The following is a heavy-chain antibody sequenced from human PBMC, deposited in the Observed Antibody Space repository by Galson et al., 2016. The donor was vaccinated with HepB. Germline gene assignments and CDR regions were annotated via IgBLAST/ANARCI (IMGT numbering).Heavy chain of an antibody. V-gene: IGHV4-39*07. J-gene: IGHJ3*02. CDR1: GGSVSSRGHF. CDR2: IYYSGNS. D-gene: IGHD1-14*01. CDR3: ARGTGLDAFHI. Sequence: ETLSLTCTVSGGSVSSRGHFWGWIRQPPGKGLEWITSIYYSGNSFYNPSLKSRVTISVDTSKNHFSLKLRSVTAADTAMYYCARGTGLDAFHIWGQGTMVTVSS.